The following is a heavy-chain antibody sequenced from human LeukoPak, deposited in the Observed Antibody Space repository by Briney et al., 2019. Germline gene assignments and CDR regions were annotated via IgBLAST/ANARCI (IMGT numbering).Heavy chain of an antibody. J-gene: IGHJ4*02. V-gene: IGHV3-30*18. Sequence: PGGSLRLSCAAPGFTFSSYGMHWVRQAPGKGLEWVAVISNDGSNKYYADSVKGRFTISRDNSKNTLYLQMNSLRAEDTAVYYCAKDYTSVWGQGILVTVSS. CDR3: AKDYTSV. D-gene: IGHD3-16*01. CDR1: GFTFSSYG. CDR2: ISNDGSNK.